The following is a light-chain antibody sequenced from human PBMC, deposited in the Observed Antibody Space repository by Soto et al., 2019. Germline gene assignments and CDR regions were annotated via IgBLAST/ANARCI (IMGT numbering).Light chain of an antibody. CDR2: EVS. CDR1: SSDVGGYNY. J-gene: IGLJ2*01. V-gene: IGLV2-14*01. CDR3: SSYRSSSTLGV. Sequence: QSVLTQPASVSGSPGQSITISCTGTSSDVGGYNYVSWYQQHPGKAPKLMIYEVSNRPSGVSNRFSGSKSGNTASLTISGRQAEDEADYYCSSYRSSSTLGVFGGGTKLTVL.